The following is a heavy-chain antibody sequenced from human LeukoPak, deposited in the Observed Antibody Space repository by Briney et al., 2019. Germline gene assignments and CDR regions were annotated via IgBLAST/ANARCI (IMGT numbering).Heavy chain of an antibody. J-gene: IGHJ5*02. CDR3: AKYGSGSYYPNWFDP. CDR2: ISSSGSTI. V-gene: IGHV3-48*03. Sequence: GGSLRLSCAASGFTFSSYEMNWVRQAPGKGLEWVSYISSSGSTIYYADSVKGRFTISRDNSKNTLYLQMNSLRAEDTAVYYCAKYGSGSYYPNWFDPWGQGTLVTVSS. CDR1: GFTFSSYE. D-gene: IGHD3-10*01.